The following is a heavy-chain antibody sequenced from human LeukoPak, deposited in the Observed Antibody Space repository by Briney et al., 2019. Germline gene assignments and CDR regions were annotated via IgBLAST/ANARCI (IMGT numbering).Heavy chain of an antibody. D-gene: IGHD2-21*02. J-gene: IGHJ2*01. CDR1: GFTFSRFA. CDR3: AKGAPWGDQYLDL. Sequence: PGGPLRLPCAASGFTFSRFAMSCARRAPGKGLEWVSTNSGSGGSTYYADSVRGRFTISRDNSKNTLYLQMNSLRVEDTAVYHCAKGAPWGDQYLDLWGRGTLVTVSS. CDR2: NSGSGGST. V-gene: IGHV3-23*01.